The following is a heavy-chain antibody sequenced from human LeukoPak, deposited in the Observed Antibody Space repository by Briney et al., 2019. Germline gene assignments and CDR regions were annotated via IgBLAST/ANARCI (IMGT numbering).Heavy chain of an antibody. J-gene: IGHJ5*02. D-gene: IGHD2-15*01. Sequence: PSETLSLTCTVSGGSISSYYWSWIRQPPGKGLEWIGEINHSGSTNYNPSLKSRVTISVDTSKNQFSLKLSSVTAADTAVYYCASLDCSGGSCYSSGGWFDPWGQGTLVTVSS. CDR3: ASLDCSGGSCYSSGGWFDP. V-gene: IGHV4-34*01. CDR2: INHSGST. CDR1: GGSISSYY.